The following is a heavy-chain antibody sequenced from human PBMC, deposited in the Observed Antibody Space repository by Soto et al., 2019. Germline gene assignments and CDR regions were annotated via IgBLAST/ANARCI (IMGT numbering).Heavy chain of an antibody. CDR1: GFTFSSYG. CDR3: TLGRVNAVDI. Sequence: QVQLVESGGGVVQPGRSLRLSCAASGFTFSSYGMHWVRQAPGKGLEWVAVISYDGSNKYYADSVKGRFTISRDNSKNTLYLHMNSLRAEDTAVYYVTLGRVNAVDIWGQGTMVTVSS. CDR2: ISYDGSNK. J-gene: IGHJ3*02. V-gene: IGHV3-30*03. D-gene: IGHD3-10*01.